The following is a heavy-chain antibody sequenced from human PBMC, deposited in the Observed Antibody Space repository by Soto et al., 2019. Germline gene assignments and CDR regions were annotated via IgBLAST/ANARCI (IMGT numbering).Heavy chain of an antibody. J-gene: IGHJ4*02. D-gene: IGHD3-22*01. CDR3: ASRYYYDSSVIPY. Sequence: QVQLQESGPGLVKPSQTLSLTCTVSGGSISSGGYYWSWIRQHPGKGLEWIGYIYYSGSTYYNPSLNIRDTISVYTSKNQFSMKLSSVTAAATAVYYCASRYYYDSSVIPYWGQGTLVTVSS. CDR1: GGSISSGGYY. CDR2: IYYSGST. V-gene: IGHV4-31*03.